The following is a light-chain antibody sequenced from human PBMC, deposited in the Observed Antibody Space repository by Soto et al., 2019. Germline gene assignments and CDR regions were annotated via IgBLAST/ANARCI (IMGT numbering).Light chain of an antibody. CDR3: QQRSDWPPLT. J-gene: IGKJ5*01. CDR2: DAS. V-gene: IGKV3-11*01. CDR1: QSVGSY. Sequence: EIVLTQSPATLSLSPGERATLSCRASQSVGSYLAWYQQKPGQAPRLLIYDASSRATGIPARFSGSGSGTDFTLTISSLEPEDFEVYFCQQRSDWPPLTFGQGTRLEIK.